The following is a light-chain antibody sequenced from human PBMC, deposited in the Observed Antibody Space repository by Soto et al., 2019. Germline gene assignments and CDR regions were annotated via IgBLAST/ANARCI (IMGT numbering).Light chain of an antibody. J-gene: IGLJ2*01. V-gene: IGLV2-23*01. CDR1: SSDVGTYNL. CDR2: EGN. CDR3: CSYAGSRIYVL. Sequence: QSALTQPDSVSGSPGQSITISCTGTSSDVGTYNLVSWYQQHPGKAPKLMIYEGNKWPSGVSNRFSGSKSGNTASLTISGLQAEDEAHYYCCSYAGSRIYVLFGGGTKVTVL.